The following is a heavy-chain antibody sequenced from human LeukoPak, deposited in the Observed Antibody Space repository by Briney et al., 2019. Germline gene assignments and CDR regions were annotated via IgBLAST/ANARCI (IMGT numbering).Heavy chain of an antibody. CDR1: GFTVSSNY. V-gene: IGHV3-53*04. J-gene: IGHJ6*02. Sequence: GGSLRLSCAASGFTVSSNYMSWVRQAPGKGLEWVSVIYSGGSTYYADSVKGRFTISRHNSKNTLYLQMNSLRAEDTAVYYCARGGRSGHSYGYSNWYYGMDVWGQGTTVTVSS. D-gene: IGHD5-18*01. CDR2: IYSGGST. CDR3: ARGGRSGHSYGYSNWYYGMDV.